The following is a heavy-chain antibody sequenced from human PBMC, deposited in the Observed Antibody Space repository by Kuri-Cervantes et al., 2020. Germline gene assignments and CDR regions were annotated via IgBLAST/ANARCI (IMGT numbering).Heavy chain of an antibody. V-gene: IGHV3-23*01. Sequence: GESLKISCAASGFTFDDYAMSWVRQAPGKGLEWVSAISGSGGSTYYADSVKGRFTISRDNSKNTLYLQMNSLRAEDTAVYYCAKDLDIVATATFDYWGQGTLVTVSS. CDR3: AKDLDIVATATFDY. J-gene: IGHJ4*02. CDR2: ISGSGGST. CDR1: GFTFDDYA. D-gene: IGHD5-12*01.